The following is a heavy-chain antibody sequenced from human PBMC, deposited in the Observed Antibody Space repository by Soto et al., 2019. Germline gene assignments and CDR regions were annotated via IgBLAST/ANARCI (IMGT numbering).Heavy chain of an antibody. CDR2: TYYRSKWTN. J-gene: IGHJ4*02. Sequence: TLALASAFSGDSVSSISASWNWIRHSPSRGLEWLVRTYYRSKWTNDYAVSVKSRITINPDTSKNQFSLQLTSVTPEDTAMYYCVRGHSSSFDYWGQGTLVTVSS. CDR1: GDSVSSISAS. V-gene: IGHV6-1*01. D-gene: IGHD3-22*01. CDR3: VRGHSSSFDY.